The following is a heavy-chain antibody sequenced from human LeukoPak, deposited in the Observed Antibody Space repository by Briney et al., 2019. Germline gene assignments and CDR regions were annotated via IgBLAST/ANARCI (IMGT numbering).Heavy chain of an antibody. V-gene: IGHV3-74*01. CDR1: GFTFSTYW. CDR3: ARGPSGYHNT. Sequence: QPGGSLRLSCAASGFTFSTYWMHWVRQAPGKGLVWVSRINTDGSSTYYADSVKGRFTISRDNSKNTLYLQMNSLRAEDTAVYYCARGPSGYHNTGGQGTLVTVSS. D-gene: IGHD5-12*01. J-gene: IGHJ4*02. CDR2: INTDGSST.